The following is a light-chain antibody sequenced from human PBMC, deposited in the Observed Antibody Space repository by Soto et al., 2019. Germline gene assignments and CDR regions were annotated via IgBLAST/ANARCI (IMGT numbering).Light chain of an antibody. CDR3: QQYGSSPVYT. J-gene: IGKJ2*01. V-gene: IGKV3-20*01. CDR2: GSA. CDR1: QSVSSSY. Sequence: EIVLTQSPGTLSLSPGERATLSCRASQSVSSSYLAWYQQKPGQAPRLLIYGSASRATGIPDRFSGSGSGTGFTRSISRLEPEDFAVYYCQQYGSSPVYTFGQGDTRESK.